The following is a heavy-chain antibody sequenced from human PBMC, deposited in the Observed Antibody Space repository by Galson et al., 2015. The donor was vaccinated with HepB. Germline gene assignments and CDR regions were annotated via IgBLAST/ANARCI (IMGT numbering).Heavy chain of an antibody. CDR2: SDSEDGET. D-gene: IGHD1-14*01. CDR1: GYTLTELS. J-gene: IGHJ3*02. CDR3: ASDRGQPTLNGFDM. V-gene: IGHV1-24*01. Sequence: SVKVSCKVSGYTLTELSIHWVRQAPGKGLEWMGSSDSEDGETIYAQKFQDRVTMTEDTSTDTAYMELSSLRSEDTAVYFCASDRGQPTLNGFDMWGQGTLVTVSS.